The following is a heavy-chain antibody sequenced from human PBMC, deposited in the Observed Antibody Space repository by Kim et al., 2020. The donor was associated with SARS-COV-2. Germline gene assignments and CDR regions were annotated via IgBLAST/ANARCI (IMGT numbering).Heavy chain of an antibody. CDR1: GFTFSSYA. CDR2: ISGSGGST. J-gene: IGHJ3*02. V-gene: IGHV3-23*01. D-gene: IGHD6-13*01. Sequence: GGSLRLSCAASGFTFSSYAMSWVRQAPGKGLEWVSAISGSGGSTYYADSVKGRFTISRDNSKNTLYLQMNSLRAEDTAVYYCAKGDTAAGITDYDAFDIWGQGTMVTVSS. CDR3: AKGDTAAGITDYDAFDI.